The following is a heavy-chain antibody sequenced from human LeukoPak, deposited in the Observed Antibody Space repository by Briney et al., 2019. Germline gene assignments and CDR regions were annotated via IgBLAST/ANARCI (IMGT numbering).Heavy chain of an antibody. CDR1: GFTFSSYR. J-gene: IGHJ6*02. V-gene: IGHV3-74*01. Sequence: GGSLRLSCAASGFTFSSYRMNWVRQAPGKGLVWVSRINSDGSTTSYADSVKGRFTISRDNAKNTLYLQMNSLRAEDTAVYYCARGNYYGMDVWGQGTTVTVSS. CDR2: INSDGSTT. CDR3: ARGNYYGMDV.